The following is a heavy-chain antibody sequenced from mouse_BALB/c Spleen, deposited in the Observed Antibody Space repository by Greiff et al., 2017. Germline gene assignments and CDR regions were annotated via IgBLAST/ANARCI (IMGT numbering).Heavy chain of an antibody. CDR1: GFTFSSYA. CDR3: ATITTVVGNYFDY. V-gene: IGHV5-9-3*01. D-gene: IGHD1-1*01. J-gene: IGHJ2*01. Sequence: EVKLMESGGGLVKPGGSLKLSCAASGFTFSSYAMSWVRQTPEKRLEWVATISSGGSYTYYPDSVKGRFTISRDNAKNTLYLQMSSLRSEDTAMYYCATITTVVGNYFDYWGQGTTLTVSS. CDR2: ISSGGSYT.